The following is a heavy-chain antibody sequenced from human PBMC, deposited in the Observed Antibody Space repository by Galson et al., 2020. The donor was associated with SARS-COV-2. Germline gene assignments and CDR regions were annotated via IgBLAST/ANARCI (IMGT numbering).Heavy chain of an antibody. Sequence: ASVKVSCKASGYTFTSYYLHWVRQAPGQGLEWMGIIDPSGGTTRYAQKFQGRVTMTRDTSTSTVYMELSSLRSEDTAVYYCARGTTVAGTANFDYCGQGTLVTVSS. J-gene: IGHJ4*02. V-gene: IGHV1-46*01. D-gene: IGHD6-19*01. CDR2: IDPSGGTT. CDR3: ARGTTVAGTANFDY. CDR1: GYTFTSYY.